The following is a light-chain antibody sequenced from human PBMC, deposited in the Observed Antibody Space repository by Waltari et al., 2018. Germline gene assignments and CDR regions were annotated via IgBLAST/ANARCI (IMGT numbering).Light chain of an antibody. CDR3: SAWDDSLNGPI. V-gene: IGLV1-44*01. J-gene: IGLJ2*01. CDR2: GDD. Sequence: YPVLPGTAPNRLRSGDDQRPSGVPDRFSGSKSGTSASLAISGLQSEDEAEYDCSAWDDSLNGPIFGGGTKLTVL.